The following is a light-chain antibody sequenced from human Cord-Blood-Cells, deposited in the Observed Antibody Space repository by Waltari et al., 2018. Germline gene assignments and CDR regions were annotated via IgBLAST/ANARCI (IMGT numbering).Light chain of an antibody. J-gene: IGLJ1*01. CDR2: QDS. Sequence: SYELTQPPSVSVSQGQTASITCSGAQLGDHYDGWYQQKPGQSPVLVIYQDSKRPSGIPERFSVSNSGNTATLTISVTQSMDEADYYCQSWDSSTENYVFGTGTKVTVL. CDR3: QSWDSSTENYV. CDR1: QLGDHY. V-gene: IGLV3-1*01.